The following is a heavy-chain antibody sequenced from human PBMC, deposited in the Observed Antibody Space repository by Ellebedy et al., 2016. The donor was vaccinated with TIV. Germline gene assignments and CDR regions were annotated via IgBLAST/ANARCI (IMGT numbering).Heavy chain of an antibody. CDR1: GYNFTTYW. CDR2: IYPGDSDT. J-gene: IGHJ1*01. V-gene: IGHV5-51*01. CDR3: AGGHYYDSSGYYYAEYFQH. Sequence: KVSCKGSGYNFTTYWIGWVRQMPGRGLEWMGCIYPGDSDTRYSPAFQGQVTFSADKSTGTAYLQWSSLKASDTAMYYCAGGHYYDSSGYYYAEYFQHWGQGTLVTVSS. D-gene: IGHD3-22*01.